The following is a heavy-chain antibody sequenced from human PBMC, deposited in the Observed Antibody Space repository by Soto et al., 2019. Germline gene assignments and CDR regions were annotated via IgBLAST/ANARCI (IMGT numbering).Heavy chain of an antibody. J-gene: IGHJ6*02. Sequence: SGPTLVNPTETLTLTCTVSGFSLSNSRIGVSWIRQPRGKALEWLAHIFSNDEKSYSTSLKSRLTISKDTSKSQVVLTVTNMDPVDYATYYCARIRPDDDFWSGRHYYGRDVWGQGTRVTISS. D-gene: IGHD3-3*01. V-gene: IGHV2-26*01. CDR3: ARIRPDDDFWSGRHYYGRDV. CDR1: GFSLSNSRIG. CDR2: IFSNDEK.